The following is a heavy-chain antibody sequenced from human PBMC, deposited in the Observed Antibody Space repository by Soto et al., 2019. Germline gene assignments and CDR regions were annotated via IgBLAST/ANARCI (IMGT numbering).Heavy chain of an antibody. CDR2: INPSGGST. CDR3: ARDHCSGGSCYLEIDY. J-gene: IGHJ4*02. Sequence: EASVKVSCKASGYTFTSYYMHWVRQAPGQGLEWMGIINPSGGSTSYAQKFQGRVTMTRDTSTSTVYMELSSLRSEDTAVYYCARDHCSGGSCYLEIDYWGQGTLVTVSS. CDR1: GYTFTSYY. D-gene: IGHD2-15*01. V-gene: IGHV1-46*01.